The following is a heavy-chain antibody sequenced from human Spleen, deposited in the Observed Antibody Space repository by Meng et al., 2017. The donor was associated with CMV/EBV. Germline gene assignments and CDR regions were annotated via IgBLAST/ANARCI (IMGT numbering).Heavy chain of an antibody. J-gene: IGHJ4*02. CDR3: ARGPYASQSDY. Sequence: GSLRLSCAVYGGSFSGYYWSWIRQPPGKGLEWIGEINHSGSTNYNPSLKSRVTISVDTSKNQFSLKLSSVTAADTAVYYCARGPYASQSDYWGQGTLVTVSS. CDR1: GGSFSGYY. V-gene: IGHV4-34*01. D-gene: IGHD2-2*01. CDR2: INHSGST.